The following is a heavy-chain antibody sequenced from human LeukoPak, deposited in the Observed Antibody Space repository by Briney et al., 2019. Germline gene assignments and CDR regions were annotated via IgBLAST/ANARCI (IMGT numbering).Heavy chain of an antibody. CDR1: GFTFSSYE. Sequence: GGSLRLSCAASGFTFSSYEMNWVRQAPGKGLEWVSSISSSSSSYIYYADSVKGRFTISRDNAKNSLYLQMNSLRAEDTAVYYCARDWSQVSAFDYWGQGTLVTVSS. J-gene: IGHJ4*02. CDR2: ISSSSSSYI. V-gene: IGHV3-21*01. CDR3: ARDWSQVSAFDY. D-gene: IGHD5/OR15-5a*01.